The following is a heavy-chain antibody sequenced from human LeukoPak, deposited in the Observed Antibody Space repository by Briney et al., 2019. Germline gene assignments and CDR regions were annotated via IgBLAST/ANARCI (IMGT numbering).Heavy chain of an antibody. CDR3: ARSPVGVRKKHDL. J-gene: IGHJ5*02. Sequence: ASVKVSSKASGYTFTSYDINWVRQAPGQGLEWMGWMNPTSGHTGYVQKFQGRITMTRDTSVSTAYMELNSLTSEDTAVYYCARSPVGVRKKHDLWGQGTLVIVSS. D-gene: IGHD3-10*01. CDR2: MNPTSGHT. V-gene: IGHV1-8*01. CDR1: GYTFTSYD.